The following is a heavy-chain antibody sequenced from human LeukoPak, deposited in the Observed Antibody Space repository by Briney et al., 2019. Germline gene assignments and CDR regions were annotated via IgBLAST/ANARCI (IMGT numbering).Heavy chain of an antibody. CDR2: ISSSSSYI. Sequence: PGGSLRLSCAASGFTFSGSAMHWVRQAPGKGLEWVSAISSSSSYIYYGDSVKGRFTSSRDNAKNSFYLQMNSLRAEDTAVYYCARDSHDYVWGTYHDYWGQGTLVTVSS. CDR3: ARDSHDYVWGTYHDY. CDR1: GFTFSGSA. J-gene: IGHJ4*02. V-gene: IGHV3-21*06. D-gene: IGHD3-16*02.